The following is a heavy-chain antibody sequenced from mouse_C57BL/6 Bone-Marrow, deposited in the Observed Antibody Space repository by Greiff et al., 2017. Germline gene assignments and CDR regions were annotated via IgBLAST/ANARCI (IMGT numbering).Heavy chain of an antibody. V-gene: IGHV1-19*01. D-gene: IGHD2-10*02. CDR3: AREYLDY. CDR2: INPYTGGT. J-gene: IGHJ2*01. Sequence: EVQLQQSGPVLVPPGASVKMSCKASGYTFTDYYMNWVKQSHGKSLEWIGVINPYTGGTSYNQKFKGKATLTVDKSSSTAYMELNILTSEDSAVYYCAREYLDYWGQGTTLTVSS. CDR1: GYTFTDYY.